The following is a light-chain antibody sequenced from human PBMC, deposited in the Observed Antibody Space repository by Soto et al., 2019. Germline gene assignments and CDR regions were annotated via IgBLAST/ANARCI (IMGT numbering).Light chain of an antibody. CDR2: SAS. V-gene: IGKV1-39*01. CDR3: QRIYSVPYT. J-gene: IGKJ2*01. CDR1: QSINTY. Sequence: DIQMTQSPSSLSASVGDRVTITCRASQSINTYLHWYQQKPGKAPKVLIFSASSLQSGVPSRFSGSGSGTDFALTVSSLQPEDFATYYCQRIYSVPYTFGQGTKLEIK.